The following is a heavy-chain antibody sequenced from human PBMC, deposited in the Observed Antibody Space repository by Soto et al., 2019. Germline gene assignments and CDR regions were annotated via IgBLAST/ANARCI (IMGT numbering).Heavy chain of an antibody. CDR2: ISNSGSVI. CDR3: VRVYAFNTFDL. CDR1: GFTFISYS. Sequence: PGGSLRLSCAASGFTFISYSMSWVRQAPGKGLEWVSYISNSGSVIHDADSVKGRFTISRDNAKNSLSLQMNRLRDVDTALSFFVRVYAFNTFDLWCQGTVVTVSS. D-gene: IGHD2-2*01. J-gene: IGHJ3*01. V-gene: IGHV3-48*02.